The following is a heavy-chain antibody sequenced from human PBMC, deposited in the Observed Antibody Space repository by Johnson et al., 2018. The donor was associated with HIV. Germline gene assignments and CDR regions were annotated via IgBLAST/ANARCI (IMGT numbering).Heavy chain of an antibody. CDR1: GFTFSSYV. CDR2: ISFDGNNE. Sequence: QVQLVESGGGVVQPGRSLRLSCAASGFTFSSYVMHWVRQAPGKGLEGVAVISFDGNNEFYADSVKGRFHIYRDNSKNTLDLQMNSLRAEDTALYYCASWGVGSSWNHDAFDLWGLGTMVTVSS. D-gene: IGHD6-13*01. CDR3: ASWGVGSSWNHDAFDL. J-gene: IGHJ3*01. V-gene: IGHV3-30*04.